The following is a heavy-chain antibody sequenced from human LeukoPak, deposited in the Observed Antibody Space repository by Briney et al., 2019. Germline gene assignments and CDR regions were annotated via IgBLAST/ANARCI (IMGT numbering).Heavy chain of an antibody. D-gene: IGHD3-10*01. Sequence: PSETLSLTCTVSGGSISSYYWSWIRQPPGKGLEWIGYIYYSGSTNYNPSLKSRVTISVDTSKNQFSLKLSSVTAADTAVYYCALSRVVRGVISWFDPWFQATLVTVS. CDR1: GGSISSYY. J-gene: IGHJ5*02. CDR3: ALSRVVRGVISWFDP. V-gene: IGHV4-59*01. CDR2: IYYSGST.